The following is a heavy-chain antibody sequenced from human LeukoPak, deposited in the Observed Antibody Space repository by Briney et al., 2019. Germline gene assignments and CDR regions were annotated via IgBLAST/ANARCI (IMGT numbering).Heavy chain of an antibody. Sequence: GGSLRLSCAVSGFTLSSYWMHWVRQAPGKGLVWVSRINSDGSSTSYADSVKGRFTISRDNSKNTLYLQMNSLRAEDTAVYYCAKRGGSGSYVDYWGQGTLVTVSS. V-gene: IGHV3-74*01. D-gene: IGHD3-10*01. J-gene: IGHJ4*02. CDR2: INSDGSST. CDR3: AKRGGSGSYVDY. CDR1: GFTLSSYW.